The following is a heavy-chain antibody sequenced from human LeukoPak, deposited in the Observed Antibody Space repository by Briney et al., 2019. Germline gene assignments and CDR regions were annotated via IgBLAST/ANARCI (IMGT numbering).Heavy chain of an antibody. J-gene: IGHJ4*02. CDR1: GFTVSSFE. CDR2: ISSSGGTM. V-gene: IGHV3-48*03. CDR3: ARERTTIVSGTTIGAY. D-gene: IGHD5-24*01. Sequence: PGGSLRLSCEASGFTVSSFEINWVRQAPGKGLEWVSYISSSGGTMDYADSVKGRFTVSRDNGKKLVHLQLNSLRAEDTAVYFCARERTTIVSGTTIGAYWGQGTLVTVSS.